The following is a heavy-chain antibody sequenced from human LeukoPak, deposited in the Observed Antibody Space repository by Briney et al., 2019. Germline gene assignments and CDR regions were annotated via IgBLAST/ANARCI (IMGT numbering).Heavy chain of an antibody. V-gene: IGHV4-4*07. J-gene: IGHJ2*01. Sequence: SETLSLTCTVSGGSISTKYWSWIRQPAGKGLEWIGRVHTSGTTHCNPSLRSRVTISVDNSKNQFSLNLTSVTATDTAVYYCARDLGQRGVVTAHYWYFDLWGRGTLVTVSS. CDR2: VHTSGTT. CDR3: ARDLGQRGVVTAHYWYFDL. D-gene: IGHD2-21*02. CDR1: GGSISTKY.